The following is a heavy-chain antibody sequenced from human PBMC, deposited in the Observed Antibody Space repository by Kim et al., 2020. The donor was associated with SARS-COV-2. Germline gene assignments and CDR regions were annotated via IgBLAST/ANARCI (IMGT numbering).Heavy chain of an antibody. CDR3: ARESTVTTRAFDI. D-gene: IGHD4-17*01. J-gene: IGHJ3*02. CDR1: GFTVSSNY. V-gene: IGHV3-66*01. CDR2: IYSGGST. Sequence: GGSLRLSCAASGFTVSSNYMSWVRQAPGKGLEWVSVIYSGGSTYYADSVKGRFTISRDNSKNTLYLQMNSLRAEDTAVYYCARESTVTTRAFDIWGQGTMVTVSS.